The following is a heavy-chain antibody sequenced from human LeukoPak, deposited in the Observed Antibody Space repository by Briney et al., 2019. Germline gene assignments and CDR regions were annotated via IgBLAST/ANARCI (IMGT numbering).Heavy chain of an antibody. CDR3: AKDSSGYYKPFDY. D-gene: IGHD3-22*01. Sequence: GGSLRLSCAASGFTFSSYSMNWVRQAPGKGLEWVSSISGSSTFIHYADSVKGRFTISRDNSKNTLYLQMNSLRAEDTAVYYCAKDSSGYYKPFDYWGQGTLITVSS. V-gene: IGHV3-21*04. CDR1: GFTFSSYS. J-gene: IGHJ4*02. CDR2: ISGSSTFI.